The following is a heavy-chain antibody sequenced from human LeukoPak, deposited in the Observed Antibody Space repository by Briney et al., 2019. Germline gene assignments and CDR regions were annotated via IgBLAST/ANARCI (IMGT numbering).Heavy chain of an antibody. V-gene: IGHV4-59*01. Sequence: PSETLSLTCTVSSGSIRSYYWSWIRQPPGTGLEWIGYFYYSGSTNYNPSLKSRVTLSVDPSKNQFSLKLNSVTAADTAVYYCARKKGSGWDSWAFDIWGQGTMVTVSS. CDR3: ARKKGSGWDSWAFDI. D-gene: IGHD6-19*01. CDR2: FYYSGST. CDR1: SGSIRSYY. J-gene: IGHJ3*02.